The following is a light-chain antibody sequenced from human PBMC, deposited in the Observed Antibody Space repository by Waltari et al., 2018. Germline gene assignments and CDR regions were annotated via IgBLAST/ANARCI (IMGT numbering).Light chain of an antibody. CDR2: GVN. V-gene: IGLV1-40*01. CDR3: QSYDTSLGVV. J-gene: IGLJ2*01. Sequence: QSVLTQPPSVSGAPGQRVTISCTGSWSNIGAGYDVHWYQQLPGKAPTLLIYGVNTRPPGVPDRFVGSTSGSSAALAIPGLQPEDEADYSCQSYDTSLGVVFGGGTKVTVL. CDR1: WSNIGAGYD.